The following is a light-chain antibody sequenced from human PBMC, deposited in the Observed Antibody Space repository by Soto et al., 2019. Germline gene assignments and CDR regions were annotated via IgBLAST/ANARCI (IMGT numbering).Light chain of an antibody. CDR1: SSDVGGYNY. CDR2: EVS. CDR3: TSYTSSITLWI. J-gene: IGLJ3*02. V-gene: IGLV2-14*01. Sequence: QSALTQPASVYGSPGQSITISCTGTSSDVGGYNYVSWYQQHPGKAPQLIIYEVSNRPSGVSNRFSGSKSGNTASLTISGLQAEDEADYYCTSYTSSITLWIFGGGTKVTVL.